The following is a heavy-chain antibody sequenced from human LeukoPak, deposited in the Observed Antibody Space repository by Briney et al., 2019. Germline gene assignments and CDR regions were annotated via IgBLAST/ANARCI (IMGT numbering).Heavy chain of an antibody. CDR1: GYTFTSYG. Sequence: GASVKVSCKASGYTFTSYGISWVRQAPGQGLEWMGGIIPIFGTANYAQKFQGRVTITADKSTSTAYMELSSLRSEDTAVYYCARGLRVGRVREIPDGYYYYMDVWGKGTTVTVSS. CDR2: IIPIFGTA. CDR3: ARGLRVGRVREIPDGYYYYMDV. V-gene: IGHV1-69*06. J-gene: IGHJ6*03. D-gene: IGHD5-12*01.